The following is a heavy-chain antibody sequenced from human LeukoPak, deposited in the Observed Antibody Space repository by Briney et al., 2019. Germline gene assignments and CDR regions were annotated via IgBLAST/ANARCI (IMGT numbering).Heavy chain of an antibody. V-gene: IGHV1-46*01. D-gene: IGHD6-19*01. J-gene: IGHJ4*02. CDR3: ARGIAVAGRRFDY. CDR1: GYTFTSYY. Sequence: ASVKVSCKASGYTFTSYYMHWVRQAPGQGLEWMGIINPGAGSTSFPQKFQGRVTMTRDTSTSTVYMELSSLTSEDTAVYYCARGIAVAGRRFDYWGQGTLVTVSS. CDR2: INPGAGST.